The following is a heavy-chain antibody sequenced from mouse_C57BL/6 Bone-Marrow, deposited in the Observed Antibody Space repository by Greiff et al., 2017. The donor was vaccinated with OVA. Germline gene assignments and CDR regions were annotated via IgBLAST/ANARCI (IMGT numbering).Heavy chain of an antibody. D-gene: IGHD1-1*01. CDR1: GYTFTSYW. J-gene: IGHJ1*03. Sequence: QVQLQQPGAELVKPGASVKLSCKASGYTFTSYWMHWVKQRPGQGLEWIGMIHPNSGSTNYNEKFKSKATLTVDKSSSTAYMQLSSLTSEDSAVYYCARTRYYGSSSFDVWGTGTTVTVSS. V-gene: IGHV1-64*01. CDR2: IHPNSGST. CDR3: ARTRYYGSSSFDV.